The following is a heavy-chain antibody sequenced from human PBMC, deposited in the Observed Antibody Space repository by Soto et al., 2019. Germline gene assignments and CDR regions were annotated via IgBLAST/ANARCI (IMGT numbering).Heavy chain of an antibody. CDR1: GGSFSGYY. D-gene: IGHD3-9*01. J-gene: IGHJ6*02. CDR3: ARRYFDWFDYYYGMDV. Sequence: TSETLSLTCAVYGGSFSGYYWSWIRQPPGKGLEWIGEINHSGSTNYNPSLKSRVTISVDTSKNQFSLKLSSVTAADTAVYYCARRYFDWFDYYYGMDVWGQGTTVTVLL. V-gene: IGHV4-34*01. CDR2: INHSGST.